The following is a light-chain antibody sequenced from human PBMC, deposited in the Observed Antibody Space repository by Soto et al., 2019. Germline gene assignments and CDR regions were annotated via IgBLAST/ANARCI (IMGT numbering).Light chain of an antibody. CDR1: QTISSW. CDR2: KAS. Sequence: DIQMTQSPSTLSGSVGDRVTITCRAGQTISSWLAWYQQKPGKAPKLLIYKASTLKSGVPSRFSGSGSGTEFTLTISSLQPDDFATYYCQQYYSDWTFGQGTKVDIK. J-gene: IGKJ1*01. V-gene: IGKV1-5*03. CDR3: QQYYSDWT.